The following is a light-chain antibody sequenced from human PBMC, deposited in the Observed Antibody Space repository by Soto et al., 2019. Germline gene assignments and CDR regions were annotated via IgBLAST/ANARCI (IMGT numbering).Light chain of an antibody. Sequence: DIQMTQSPSTLSASVGDRVTITCRASQSISSWLAWYQQKPGKAPKLLIYKASSLESGVPSRFSGSGSGTEFTLTISSLQPDEFATYYCQQYNSSPTFGHGTKVEIK. V-gene: IGKV1-5*03. CDR2: KAS. CDR3: QQYNSSPT. CDR1: QSISSW. J-gene: IGKJ1*01.